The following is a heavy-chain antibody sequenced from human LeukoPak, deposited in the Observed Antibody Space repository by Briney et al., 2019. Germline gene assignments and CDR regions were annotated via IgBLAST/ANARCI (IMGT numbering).Heavy chain of an antibody. Sequence: GRSLRLFCTVSGFSFDDFAMLWVREAPGEALEWVSGISWDSSSIGYADSVKGRFTISRDNAKNSVYMQMNSPRAEDTAVYYCAKDSSGYYSAPLWDWGQGTLVTVSS. CDR3: AKDSSGYYSAPLWD. CDR1: GFSFDDFA. D-gene: IGHD3-22*01. V-gene: IGHV3-9*01. J-gene: IGHJ4*02. CDR2: ISWDSSSI.